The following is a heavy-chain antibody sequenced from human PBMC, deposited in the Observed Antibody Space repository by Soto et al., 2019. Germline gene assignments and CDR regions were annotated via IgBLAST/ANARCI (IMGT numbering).Heavy chain of an antibody. D-gene: IGHD3-22*01. Sequence: QVQLVESGGGVVQPGRSLRLSCAASGFTFSSYAMHWVRQAPGKGLEWVAVISYDGSNKYYADSVKGRFTISRDNSKNTLYLQMNSLRAEDTAVYYCARVAMNYYDSSGYPKSEDYYYYGMDVWGQGTTVTVSS. CDR1: GFTFSSYA. J-gene: IGHJ6*02. CDR3: ARVAMNYYDSSGYPKSEDYYYYGMDV. CDR2: ISYDGSNK. V-gene: IGHV3-30-3*01.